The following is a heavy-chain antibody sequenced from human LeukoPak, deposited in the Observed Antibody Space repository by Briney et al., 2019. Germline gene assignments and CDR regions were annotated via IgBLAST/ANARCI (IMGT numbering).Heavy chain of an antibody. CDR1: GFTFSSYA. V-gene: IGHV1-69*04. CDR2: IIPILGIA. Sequence: GGSLRLSCAASGFTFSSYAMHWVRQAPGQGLEWMGRIIPILGIANYAQEFQGRVTITADKSTSTAYMELSSLRSEDTAVYYCARLGAVAGTLVYGMDVWGQGTTVTVSS. CDR3: ARLGAVAGTLVYGMDV. D-gene: IGHD6-19*01. J-gene: IGHJ6*02.